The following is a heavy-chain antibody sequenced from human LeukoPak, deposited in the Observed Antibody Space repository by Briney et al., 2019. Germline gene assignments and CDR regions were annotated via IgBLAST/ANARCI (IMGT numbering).Heavy chain of an antibody. Sequence: GGSLRLSCAASGFTFSNDWMSWVRQAPGKGLEWVANIKQDGNEKYYVDPVRGRFTISRDNAKNSLYLQMNSLRVEDTAVYYCARSLVRGAPDYWGQGTLVTVSS. CDR1: GFTFSNDW. D-gene: IGHD3-10*01. CDR2: IKQDGNEK. J-gene: IGHJ4*02. CDR3: ARSLVRGAPDY. V-gene: IGHV3-7*01.